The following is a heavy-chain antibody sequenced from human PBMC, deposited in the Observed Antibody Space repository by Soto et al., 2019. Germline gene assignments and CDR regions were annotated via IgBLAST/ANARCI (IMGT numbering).Heavy chain of an antibody. CDR2: IDPNSGST. V-gene: IGHV1-2*02. CDR1: GYILTGYS. J-gene: IGHJ6*02. CDR3: ARGYGSSPNMELRFGMDV. Sequence: QVCLVQSGAEVRRPGASVKVSCTAFGYILTGYSLHWVRQAPGQGLEWMGWIDPNSGSTNSAERVQGSVSMTRDTSISAAYLELSSLGSNDTAVYYCARGYGSSPNMELRFGMDVWGQGTTISVSS. D-gene: IGHD5-18*01.